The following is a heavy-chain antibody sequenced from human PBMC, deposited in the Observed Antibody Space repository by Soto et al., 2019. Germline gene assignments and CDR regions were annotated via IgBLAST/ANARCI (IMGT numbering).Heavy chain of an antibody. CDR3: AKDKPGTTSFDY. CDR1: GFTIRSNA. Sequence: PGGSLRLSCVASGFTIRSNAMYWVRQALGKGLEWVSGISERGDSTYYAESVKGRFTISRGTSKNTLYLQLNTLRADDTAVYYCAKDKPGTTSFDYWGQGTLVNVSS. D-gene: IGHD1-1*01. V-gene: IGHV3-23*01. J-gene: IGHJ4*02. CDR2: ISERGDST.